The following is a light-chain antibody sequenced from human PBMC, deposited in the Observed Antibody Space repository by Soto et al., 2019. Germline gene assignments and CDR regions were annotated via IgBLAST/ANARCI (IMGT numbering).Light chain of an antibody. V-gene: IGKV3-15*01. J-gene: IGKJ5*01. CDR2: GAS. CDR1: QSVSSN. Sequence: EIVMTQSPATLSVSPGERATLSCRASQSVSSNLAWYQQKPGQAPRLLIYGASTRATGIPARFSGSGSGTEFTLTISSLQSEDFAVYYWQQYNNWPPITFGQGTRLETK. CDR3: QQYNNWPPIT.